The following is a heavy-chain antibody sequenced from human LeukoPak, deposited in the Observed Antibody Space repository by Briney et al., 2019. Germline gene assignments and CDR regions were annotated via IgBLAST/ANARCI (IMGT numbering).Heavy chain of an antibody. CDR1: GFTFSSNW. CDR2: XXXXXSEK. J-gene: IGHJ3*02. V-gene: IGHV3-7*05. CDR3: ARDTRDIVVVVARSDAFDI. D-gene: IGHD2-15*01. Sequence: PGGSLRLSCAASGFTFSSNWXSXXRQAPGKGLEXXXXXXXXXSEKYYVDSVKGRFTISRDNAKNSLYLQMNSLRAEDTAVYYCARDTRDIVVVVARSDAFDIWGQGTMVTVSS.